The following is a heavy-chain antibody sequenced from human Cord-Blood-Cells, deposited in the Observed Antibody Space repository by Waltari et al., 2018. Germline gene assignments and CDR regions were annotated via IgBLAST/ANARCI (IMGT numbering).Heavy chain of an antibody. V-gene: IGHV3-7*01. CDR2: IKQDGSEK. CDR1: GFTFSSHW. CDR3: ARPGGSSSL. J-gene: IGHJ4*02. D-gene: IGHD6-6*01. Sequence: EVQLVESGGGLVQPGGSLRLSCAALGFTFSSHWMGWVRQAPGKGLEWVANIKQDGSEKYYVDSVKGRFTISRDNAKNSLYLQMNSLRAEDTAVYYCARPGGSSSLWGQGTLVTVSS.